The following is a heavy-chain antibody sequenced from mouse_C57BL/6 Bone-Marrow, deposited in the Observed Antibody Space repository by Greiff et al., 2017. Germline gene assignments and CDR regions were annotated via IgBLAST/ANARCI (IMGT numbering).Heavy chain of an antibody. J-gene: IGHJ3*01. CDR1: GFTFSDYY. V-gene: IGHV5-12*01. D-gene: IGHD1-1*01. Sequence: EVKVVESGGGLVQPGGSLKLSCAASGFTFSDYYMYWVRQTPEKRLEWVAYISNGGGSTYYPDTVKGRFTISRDNAKNTLYLQMSRLKSEDTAMYYCASPYYGSSPFAYWGQGTLVTVSA. CDR3: ASPYYGSSPFAY. CDR2: ISNGGGST.